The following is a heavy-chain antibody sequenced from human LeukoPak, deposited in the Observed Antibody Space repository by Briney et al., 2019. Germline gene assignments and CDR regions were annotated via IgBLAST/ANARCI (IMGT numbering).Heavy chain of an antibody. Sequence: PGMSLRLSCAASEVTLSPYGMHWVRQAPGKGLEWVAVISYEGGTQHYADSVKGRFIISRDNPRNTLYLQMNILRTEDTAVYYCAKEGTPQVSTWYDLWGQGTQVIVSS. CDR3: AKEGTPQVSTWYDL. V-gene: IGHV3-30*18. CDR1: EVTLSPYG. CDR2: ISYEGGTQ. J-gene: IGHJ5*02. D-gene: IGHD3-10*01.